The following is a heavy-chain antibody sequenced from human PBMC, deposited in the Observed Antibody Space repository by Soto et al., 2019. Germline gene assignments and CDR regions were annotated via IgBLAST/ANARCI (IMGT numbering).Heavy chain of an antibody. V-gene: IGHV1-3*01. CDR2: INAGNGNT. CDR1: VYTFTSYA. D-gene: IGHD7-27*01. CDR3: ARGYELGGYYYYYGMDV. Sequence: GASVKVSCKASVYTFTSYAMHWVRQAPGQRLEWMGWINAGNGNTKYSQKFQGRVTITRDTSASTAYMELSSLRSEDTAVYYCARGYELGGYYYYYGMDVWGQGTTVTVSS. J-gene: IGHJ6*02.